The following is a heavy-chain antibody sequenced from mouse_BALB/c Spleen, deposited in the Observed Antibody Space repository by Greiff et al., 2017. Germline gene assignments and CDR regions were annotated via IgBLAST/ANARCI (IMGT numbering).Heavy chain of an antibody. CDR3: ASDGYYVGHFDY. CDR1: GFTFSSFG. Sequence: EVKLVESGGGLVQPGGSRKLSCAASGFTFSSFGMHWVRQAPEKGLEWVAYISSGSSTIYYADTVKGRFTISRDNPKNTLFLQMTSLRSEDTAMYYCASDGYYVGHFDYWGQGTTLTVSS. J-gene: IGHJ2*01. V-gene: IGHV5-17*02. D-gene: IGHD2-3*01. CDR2: ISSGSSTI.